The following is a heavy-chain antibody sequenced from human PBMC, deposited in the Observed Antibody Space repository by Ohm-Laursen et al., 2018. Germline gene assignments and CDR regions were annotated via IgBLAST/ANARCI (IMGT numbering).Heavy chain of an antibody. CDR1: GFTFSSYW. CDR2: IKSDGSDK. V-gene: IGHV3-7*01. CDR3: AKGGRAVDY. J-gene: IGHJ4*02. Sequence: GSLRLSCAAVGFTFSSYWMTWVRQAPGKGLEWVANIKSDGSDKYYVDSVKGRFTISRDNAKNSLYLQMNSLRAEDTAVYYCAKGGRAVDYWGQGTLVTVSS.